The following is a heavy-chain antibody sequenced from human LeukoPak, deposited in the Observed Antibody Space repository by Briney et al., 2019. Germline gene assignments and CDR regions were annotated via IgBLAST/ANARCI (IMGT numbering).Heavy chain of an antibody. CDR3: ARGPYSSSWYGDY. D-gene: IGHD6-13*01. CDR2: ISSSSSYI. CDR1: GFTFSSYS. V-gene: IGHV3-21*01. J-gene: IGHJ4*02. Sequence: GGSLRLSCAGSGFTFSSYSMNWVRQAPGQGLEWVSSISSSSSYIYYADSVKGRFTISRDNAKNSPYLQMNSLRAEDTAVYFCARGPYSSSWYGDYWGQGTLVTVSS.